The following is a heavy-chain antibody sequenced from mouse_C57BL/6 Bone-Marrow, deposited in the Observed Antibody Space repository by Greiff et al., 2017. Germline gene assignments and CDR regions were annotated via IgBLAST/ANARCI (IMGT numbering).Heavy chain of an antibody. CDR3: ARLQTGTAWFAY. D-gene: IGHD4-1*01. V-gene: IGHV5-6*01. CDR1: GFTFSSYG. Sequence: EVKLVESGGDLVKPGGSLKLSCAASGFTFSSYGMSWVRQTPDKRLEWVATISSGGSYTYYPDSVKGRCTISRDNAKNTLYLQMSSLKSEDTAMYYCARLQTGTAWFAYWGQGTLVTVSA. CDR2: ISSGGSYT. J-gene: IGHJ3*01.